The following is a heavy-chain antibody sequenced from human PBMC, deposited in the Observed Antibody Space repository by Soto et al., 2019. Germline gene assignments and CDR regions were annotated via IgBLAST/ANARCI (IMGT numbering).Heavy chain of an antibody. V-gene: IGHV1-3*01. D-gene: IGHD3-10*01. CDR3: ARDVLYGSGSYYSYYYYYMDV. J-gene: IGHJ6*03. Sequence: ASVKVSCKASGYTFTSYAMHWVRQAPGQRLEWMGWINAGNGNTKYSQKFQGRVTITRDTSASTAYMELSSLRSEDTAVYYCARDVLYGSGSYYSYYYYYMDVWGKGTTVTVSS. CDR2: INAGNGNT. CDR1: GYTFTSYA.